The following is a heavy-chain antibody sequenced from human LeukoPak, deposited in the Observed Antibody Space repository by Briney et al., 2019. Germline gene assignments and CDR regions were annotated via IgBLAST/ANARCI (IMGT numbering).Heavy chain of an antibody. V-gene: IGHV4-4*07. CDR3: AISYDSSGYYYGAFDI. CDR1: GGSISSYY. D-gene: IGHD3-22*01. Sequence: SETLSLTCTVSGGSISSYYWSWIRQPAGKGLEWIGRIYTSGSTNYSPSLKSRVTMSVDTSKNQFSLKLSSVTAADTAVYYCAISYDSSGYYYGAFDIWGQGTMVTVSS. J-gene: IGHJ3*02. CDR2: IYTSGST.